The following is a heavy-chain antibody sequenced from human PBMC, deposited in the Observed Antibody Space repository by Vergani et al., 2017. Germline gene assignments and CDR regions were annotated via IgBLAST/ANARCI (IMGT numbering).Heavy chain of an antibody. CDR3: VKDIAAAGNYWYFDL. CDR2: INWNSDSI. J-gene: IGHJ2*01. Sequence: EVQLVESGGGLVQPGRSLRLSCAASGFTFDDYAMHWVRQAPGKGLEWVSGINWNSDSIAYADSVKGRFTISRDNAKNSLYLQMNSLLAEDTALYYCVKDIAAAGNYWYFDLWGRGTLVTVSS. CDR1: GFTFDDYA. V-gene: IGHV3-9*01. D-gene: IGHD6-13*01.